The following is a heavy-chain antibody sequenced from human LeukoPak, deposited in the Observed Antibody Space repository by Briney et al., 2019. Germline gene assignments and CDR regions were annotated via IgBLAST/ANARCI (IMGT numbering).Heavy chain of an antibody. CDR3: ARAHYGSGSYFSDY. CDR1: GYTFTSYD. J-gene: IGHJ4*02. Sequence: ASVKVSCKDSGYTFTSYDINWVRQATGQGLEWMGWMNPNSGNTGYAQKFQGRVTMTRNTSISTAYMELSSLRSEDTAVYYCARAHYGSGSYFSDYWGQGTLVTVSS. D-gene: IGHD3-10*01. V-gene: IGHV1-8*01. CDR2: MNPNSGNT.